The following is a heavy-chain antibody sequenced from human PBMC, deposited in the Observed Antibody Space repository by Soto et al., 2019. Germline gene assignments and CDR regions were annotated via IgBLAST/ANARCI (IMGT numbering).Heavy chain of an antibody. J-gene: IGHJ4*02. Sequence: GGSLRLSCAASGFTFSSYSMNWVRQAPGKGLEWVSYISSSSSTIYYADSVKGRFTISRDNAKNSLYLQMDSLRDEDTAVYYCARGLYYYDSRGYWGYWGQGTLVTVSS. CDR1: GFTFSSYS. V-gene: IGHV3-48*02. D-gene: IGHD3-22*01. CDR3: ARGLYYYDSRGYWGY. CDR2: ISSSSSTI.